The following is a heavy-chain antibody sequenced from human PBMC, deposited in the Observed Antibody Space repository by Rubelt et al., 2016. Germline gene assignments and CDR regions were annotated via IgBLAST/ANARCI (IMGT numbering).Heavy chain of an antibody. CDR1: GGTFSSYA. D-gene: IGHD1-7*01. J-gene: IGHJ6*02. CDR2: IIPIFGTA. V-gene: IGHV1-69*01. Sequence: QVQLVQSGAEVKKPGSSVKVSCKASGGTFSSYAISWVRQAPGQGLEWMGGIIPIFGTANYAQKFQGRVTITADESTSAAYMELGSLRSEETAVYYCARDVGRWTGTTYYYYGMDVWGQGTTVTVSS. CDR3: ARDVGRWTGTTYYYYGMDV.